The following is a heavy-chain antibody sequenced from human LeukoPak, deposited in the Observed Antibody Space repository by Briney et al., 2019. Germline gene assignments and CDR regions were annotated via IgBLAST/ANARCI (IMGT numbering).Heavy chain of an antibody. CDR1: GFTFSGSA. Sequence: GGSLRLSCAASGFTFSGSAMHWVRQASGKGLEWVGRIRSEANSYATAYAASVKGRFTISRDDSKNTAYLQMNSLKTEDTAVYYCTRKTYCSSTSCYGNNWFDPWGQGTLVTVSS. J-gene: IGHJ5*02. D-gene: IGHD2-2*01. V-gene: IGHV3-73*01. CDR2: IRSEANSYAT. CDR3: TRKTYCSSTSCYGNNWFDP.